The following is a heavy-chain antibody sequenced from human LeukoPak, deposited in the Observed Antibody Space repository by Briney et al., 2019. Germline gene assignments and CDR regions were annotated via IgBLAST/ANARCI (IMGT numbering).Heavy chain of an antibody. Sequence: SETLSLTCTVSGDSISSSNYFWGWIRQPPGKGLEWIGSIYYSGSTYYNPSLKSRVTISVDTSKNQFSLKLSSVIAADTAVYYCASDGSGYYHIDYWGQGTLVTVSS. CDR2: IYYSGST. CDR3: ASDGSGYYHIDY. CDR1: GDSISSSNYF. D-gene: IGHD3-22*01. J-gene: IGHJ4*02. V-gene: IGHV4-39*07.